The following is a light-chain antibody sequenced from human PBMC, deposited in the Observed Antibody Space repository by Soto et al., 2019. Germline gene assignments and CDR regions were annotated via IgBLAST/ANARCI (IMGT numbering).Light chain of an antibody. Sequence: QSVLTQPPSVSEAPRQRVTISCSGSSSNIGNNAVNWYQQLPGKAPKLLIYYDDLLPSGVSDRFSGSKSGTSASLAISGLPSEDDADYYCAAWDDSLNGPVFGGGTKLTVL. V-gene: IGLV1-36*01. J-gene: IGLJ2*01. CDR1: SSNIGNNA. CDR2: YDD. CDR3: AAWDDSLNGPV.